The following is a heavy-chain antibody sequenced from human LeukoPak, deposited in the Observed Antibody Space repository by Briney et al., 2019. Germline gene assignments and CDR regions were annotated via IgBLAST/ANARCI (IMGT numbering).Heavy chain of an antibody. J-gene: IGHJ4*02. V-gene: IGHV1-18*01. D-gene: IGHD2/OR15-2a*01. CDR3: ARFRDAFVRVAQFVS. Sequence: ASVKVSCKASGYTFTSYGISWVRQAPGQGLEWMGWISAYNGNTNYAQKLQGRVTMTPDTSTSTAYMELRSLRSDDTAVYYCARFRDAFVRVAQFVSWGQGTLVTVSS. CDR2: ISAYNGNT. CDR1: GYTFTSYG.